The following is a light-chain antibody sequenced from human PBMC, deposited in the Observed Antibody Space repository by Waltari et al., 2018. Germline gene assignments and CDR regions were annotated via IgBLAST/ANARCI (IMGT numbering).Light chain of an antibody. V-gene: IGKV4-1*01. CDR2: WAS. CDR3: QQFYTTPPT. J-gene: IGKJ1*01. Sequence: DIVMTQSPDSLAVSLGERATINCTSSQSVLFSSNSKNYLSWYQQKPRQPPKLLISWASTRESGVPDRFSGSGSGTDFTLTISSLQAEDVAVYYCQQFYTTPPTFGQGTKVEIK. CDR1: QSVLFSSNSKNY.